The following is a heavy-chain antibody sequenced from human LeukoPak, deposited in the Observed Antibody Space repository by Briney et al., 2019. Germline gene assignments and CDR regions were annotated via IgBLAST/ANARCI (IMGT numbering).Heavy chain of an antibody. D-gene: IGHD5-18*01. CDR1: GFTFSSYS. CDR3: ARDRGYSYGYPYDY. Sequence: PGGSLRLSCAAPGFTFSSYSMNWVRQAPGKGLEWVSSISSSSSYIYYADSVKGRFTISRDNAKNSLYLQMNSLRAEDTAVYYCARDRGYSYGYPYDYWGQGTLVTVSS. V-gene: IGHV3-21*01. J-gene: IGHJ4*02. CDR2: ISSSSSYI.